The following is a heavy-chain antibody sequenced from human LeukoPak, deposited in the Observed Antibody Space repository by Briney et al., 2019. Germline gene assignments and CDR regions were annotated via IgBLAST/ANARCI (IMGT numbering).Heavy chain of an antibody. CDR1: GYTFTGYY. Sequence: ASVTVSCKASGYTFTGYYMHWVRQAPGQGLEWMGWINPISGGTHYAQKFQGRVTMTRDTSISTAYMELSRLRSDDTAVYYCARPKRVGATSDYWGQGTLVTDSP. CDR2: INPISGGT. V-gene: IGHV1-2*02. CDR3: ARPKRVGATSDY. D-gene: IGHD1-26*01. J-gene: IGHJ4*02.